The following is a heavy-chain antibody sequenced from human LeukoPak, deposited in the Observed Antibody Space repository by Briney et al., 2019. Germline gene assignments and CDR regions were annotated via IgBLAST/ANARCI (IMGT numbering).Heavy chain of an antibody. CDR2: IKQDGSEK. D-gene: IGHD2-15*01. CDR1: GFTFSSYR. V-gene: IGHV3-7*01. Sequence: GGSLRLSCAASGFTFSSYRISWVRQAPGKGLEWVANIKQDGSEKYYVDSVKGRFTISRDNAKNSLYLQMNSLRAEDTAVYYCARGGYCSCWGQGTLVTVSS. J-gene: IGHJ4*02. CDR3: ARGGYCSC.